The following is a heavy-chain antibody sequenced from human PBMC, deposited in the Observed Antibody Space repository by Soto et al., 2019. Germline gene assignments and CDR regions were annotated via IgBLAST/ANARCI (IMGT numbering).Heavy chain of an antibody. CDR2: IKQDGSEK. V-gene: IGHV3-7*01. Sequence: EVQLVESGGGLVQPGGSLRLSCAASGFTFSSYWMSWVRQAPGKGLEWVANIKQDGSEKYYVDSVKGRFTISRDNAKKPQFLQMNSPGAGDTAVYYWAGEGGGDFWSGYYTHYYYMDVWGKGTTVTVSS. CDR1: GFTFSSYW. D-gene: IGHD3-3*01. J-gene: IGHJ6*03. CDR3: AGEGGGDFWSGYYTHYYYMDV.